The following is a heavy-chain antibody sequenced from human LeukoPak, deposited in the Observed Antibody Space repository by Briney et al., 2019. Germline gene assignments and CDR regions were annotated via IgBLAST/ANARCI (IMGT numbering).Heavy chain of an antibody. J-gene: IGHJ5*02. Sequence: GGSLRLSCAASGLTFSSYSMNWVRQAPGKGLEWVSSISSSSSYIYYADSVKGRFTISRDNAKNSLYLQMSSLRAEDTAVYYCARDYDFWSAYNWFDPWGQGTLVTVSS. CDR3: ARDYDFWSAYNWFDP. CDR1: GLTFSSYS. CDR2: ISSSSSYI. V-gene: IGHV3-21*01. D-gene: IGHD3-3*01.